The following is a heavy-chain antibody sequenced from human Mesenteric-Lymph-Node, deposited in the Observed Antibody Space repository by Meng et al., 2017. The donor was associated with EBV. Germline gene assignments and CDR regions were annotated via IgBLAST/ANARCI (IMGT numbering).Heavy chain of an antibody. V-gene: IGHV4-30-4*01. Sequence: QVPLQESGPRLVQPSQALALTCAVSGGSISSGAYYWTWIRQPPGKGLESIGYIYYSGSTYYNPSLQSRVTMSVDTSKNQFSLKLSSVTAADTAVYYCARGYSYDSFGLDYWGQGALVTVSS. D-gene: IGHD5-18*01. CDR1: GGSISSGAYY. CDR2: IYYSGST. CDR3: ARGYSYDSFGLDY. J-gene: IGHJ4*02.